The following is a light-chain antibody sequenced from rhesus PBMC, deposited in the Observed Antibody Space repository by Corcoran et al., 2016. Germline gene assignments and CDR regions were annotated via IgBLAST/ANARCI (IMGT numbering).Light chain of an antibody. J-gene: IGKJ3*01. CDR3: QHSYGAPFT. CDR2: TAS. V-gene: IGKV1-74*01. Sequence: DIQMTQSPSSLSASVGDRVTITCRATENVKNNLHWYQQKPGKAPQLLIYTASTLQSGVPSRFSGSGSGTDYTFTISSRQPEDFATYYCQHSYGAPFTFGPGTKLDIK. CDR1: ENVKNN.